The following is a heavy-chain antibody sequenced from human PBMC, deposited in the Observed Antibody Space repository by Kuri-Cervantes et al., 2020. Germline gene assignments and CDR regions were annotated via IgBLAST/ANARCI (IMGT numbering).Heavy chain of an antibody. D-gene: IGHD6-13*01. V-gene: IGHV1-8*02. J-gene: IGHJ6*03. CDR3: ARGGEPDISSWYDYYDMDV. CDR2: MNPNSGNT. CDR1: LGTFSSYV. Sequence: AVHVSCQASLGTFSSYVINGVRQATGQGLEWVGWMNPNSGNTGYTQKLQGRVTMTRNTSISTVYMELSSLRSEDTAVYYCARGGEPDISSWYDYYDMDVWGKGTTVTVSS.